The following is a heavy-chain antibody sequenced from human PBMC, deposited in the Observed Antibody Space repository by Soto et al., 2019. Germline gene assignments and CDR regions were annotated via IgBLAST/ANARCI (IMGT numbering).Heavy chain of an antibody. CDR2: STLTMIT. V-gene: IGHV1-2*01. CDR1: RYTFTKYF. Sequence: ASVKVSCQASRYTFTKYFTQWVRQGPGQGHSGWDASTLTMITHTTHRSSGRVTITSDKSVSTAYMELSSLRSEDMVVYSCVRVGTSHCYTAFDIWGQGTMVTVSS. CDR3: VRVGTSHCYTAFDI. J-gene: IGHJ3*02. D-gene: IGHD2-2*02.